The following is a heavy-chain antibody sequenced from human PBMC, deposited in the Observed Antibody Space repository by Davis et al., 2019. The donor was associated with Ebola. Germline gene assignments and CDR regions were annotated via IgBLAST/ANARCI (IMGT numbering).Heavy chain of an antibody. D-gene: IGHD4-17*01. CDR1: GFTVSSNY. CDR3: AKPPDPYGDYGHYYYYGMDV. J-gene: IGHJ6*02. CDR2: ISYDGSNK. V-gene: IGHV3-30*18. Sequence: GESLKISCAASGFTVSSNYMNWVRQAPGKGLEWVAVISYDGSNKYYADSVKGRFTISRDNSKNTLYLQMNSLRAEDTAVYYCAKPPDPYGDYGHYYYYGMDVWGQGTTVTVSS.